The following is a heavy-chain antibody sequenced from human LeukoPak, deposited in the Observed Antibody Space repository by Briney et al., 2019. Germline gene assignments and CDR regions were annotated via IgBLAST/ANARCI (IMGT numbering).Heavy chain of an antibody. CDR2: ISGSGGST. J-gene: IGHJ4*02. V-gene: IGHV3-23*01. CDR3: AKFPYYDSSGYPDY. CDR1: GFTFSSYA. Sequence: GGSLRLSCAASGFTFSSYAMSWVRQAPGKGLEWVSAISGSGGSTYYADSVKGRFTISRDNSKNTLYLQMNSLRAEDTAVYYCAKFPYYDSSGYPDYWGQGTLVTVSS. D-gene: IGHD3-22*01.